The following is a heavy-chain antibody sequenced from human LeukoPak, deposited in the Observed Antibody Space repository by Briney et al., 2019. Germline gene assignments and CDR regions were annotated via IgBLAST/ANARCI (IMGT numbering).Heavy chain of an antibody. D-gene: IGHD6-6*01. Sequence: SETLSLTCTVSGGSISSGDYYWSWIRQPPGQGLEWIGYIYYSGSTYYNPSLKSRVTISVDTSKNQFSLKLSSVTAADTAVYYCAREGHSSSSGYWGQGTLVTVSS. V-gene: IGHV4-30-4*08. CDR1: GGSISSGDYY. J-gene: IGHJ4*02. CDR3: AREGHSSSSGY. CDR2: IYYSGST.